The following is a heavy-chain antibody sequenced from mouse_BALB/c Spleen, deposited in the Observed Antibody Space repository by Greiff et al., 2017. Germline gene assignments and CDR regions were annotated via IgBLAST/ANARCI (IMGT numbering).Heavy chain of an antibody. CDR2: ISSGGSYT. CDR1: GFTFSSYG. D-gene: IGHD1-1*01. V-gene: IGHV5-6*02. CDR3: ASGRDYGSSFDY. Sequence: DVKLVESGGDLVKPGGSLKLSCAASGFTFSSYGMSWVRQTPDKRLEWVATISSGGSYTYYPDSVKGRFTISRDNAKNTLYLQMSSLKSEDTAMYYCASGRDYGSSFDYWGQGTTLTVSS. J-gene: IGHJ2*01.